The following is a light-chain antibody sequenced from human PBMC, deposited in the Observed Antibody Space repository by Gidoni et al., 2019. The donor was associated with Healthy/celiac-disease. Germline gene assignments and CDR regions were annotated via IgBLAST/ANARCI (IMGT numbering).Light chain of an antibody. CDR3: QQRSNWPKT. CDR1: QSVSSY. V-gene: IGKV3-11*01. J-gene: IGKJ1*01. Sequence: IVLTHSPATLSLSPVESATLSCRASQSVSSYLAWYQQKPCQAPSLLIYDESHRATGITARFSGSGSGKDFTLTISSLEPEDFAVYYCQQRSNWPKTFGQGTKVEIK. CDR2: DES.